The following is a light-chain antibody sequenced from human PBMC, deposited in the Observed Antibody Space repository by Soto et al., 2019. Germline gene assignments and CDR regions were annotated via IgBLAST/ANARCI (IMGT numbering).Light chain of an antibody. CDR1: QTISTW. CDR3: QQYSTFPLT. J-gene: IGKJ2*01. CDR2: KAS. Sequence: DIAMTQSPSTLSASIGDRLTITCRASQTISTWLAWYQQKPGKAPTLLIYKASTLQSGVPSRFSGSGSGTEFTLTITNLQPEDFAIFYCQQYSTFPLTFGQGTQVEIK. V-gene: IGKV1-5*03.